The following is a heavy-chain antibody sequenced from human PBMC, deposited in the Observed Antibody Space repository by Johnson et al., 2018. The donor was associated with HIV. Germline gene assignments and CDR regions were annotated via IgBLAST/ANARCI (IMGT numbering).Heavy chain of an antibody. CDR3: AKDFGRYCSGGSCYSMSP. CDR2: ISWNSGSI. V-gene: IGHV3-9*01. D-gene: IGHD2-15*01. J-gene: IGHJ3*01. CDR1: GFTFDDYA. Sequence: VQLVESGGGLVQPGRSLRLSCAASGFTFDDYAMHWVRQAPGKGLEWVSGISWNSGSIGYADSVKGRFTISRDNAKNSLYLQMNSLRAEDTALYYFAKDFGRYCSGGSCYSMSPWGQGTMVTVSS.